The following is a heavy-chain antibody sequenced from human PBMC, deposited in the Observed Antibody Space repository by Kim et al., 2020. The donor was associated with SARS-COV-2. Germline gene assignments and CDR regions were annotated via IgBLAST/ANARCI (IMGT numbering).Heavy chain of an antibody. V-gene: IGHV3-23*01. Sequence: GGSLRLSCAASGFTFSNYDMTWVRQAPGKGLEWVSDISGIGTNTYYADSVKGRFTISRDNSKNTLYLQLNSLRAEDTAVYYCAIVASKQRCLNFEYWGQGTLVTVSP. CDR3: AIVASKQRCLNFEY. CDR1: GFTFSNYD. CDR2: ISGIGTNT. J-gene: IGHJ4*02. D-gene: IGHD4-17*01.